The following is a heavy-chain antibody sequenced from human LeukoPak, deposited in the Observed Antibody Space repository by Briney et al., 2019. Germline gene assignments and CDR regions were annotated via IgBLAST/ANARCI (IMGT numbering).Heavy chain of an antibody. CDR2: ISSSSSTI. J-gene: IGHJ4*02. Sequence: GGSLRLSCAASGFTFSSYSMNWVRQAPGKGLEWVSSISSSSSTIYYADSVKGRFTISRDNAKNSLYLQMNSLRAEDTAVYYCARASSITMVRGVHDYWGQGTLVTVSS. V-gene: IGHV3-48*01. CDR1: GFTFSSYS. D-gene: IGHD3-10*01. CDR3: ARASSITMVRGVHDY.